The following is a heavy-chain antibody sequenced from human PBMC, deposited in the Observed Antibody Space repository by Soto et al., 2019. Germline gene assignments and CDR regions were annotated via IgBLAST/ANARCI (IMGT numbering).Heavy chain of an antibody. V-gene: IGHV3-23*01. Sequence: GGSLRLSCAASGFTFSSYAMSWVRQAPGKGLEWVSAISGSGGSTYYADSVKGRFTISRDNSKNTLYRQMNSLRAEDAAVYYCAKDSPITMVRGTPYYYYYYGMDVWGQGTTVTGS. CDR1: GFTFSSYA. CDR2: ISGSGGST. D-gene: IGHD3-10*01. J-gene: IGHJ6*02. CDR3: AKDSPITMVRGTPYYYYYYGMDV.